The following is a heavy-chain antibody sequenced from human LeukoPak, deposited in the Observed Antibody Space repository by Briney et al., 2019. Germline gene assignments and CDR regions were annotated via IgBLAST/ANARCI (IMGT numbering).Heavy chain of an antibody. D-gene: IGHD3-3*01. J-gene: IGHJ4*02. CDR1: GFTLSSRW. CDR2: INRDGSEK. Sequence: PGGSLRLSCVVSGFTLSSRWMMWVRQAPGEGLEWMTNINRDGSEKSYVDSVKGRFTITRDNAENSLYLQMNSLKVEDSAIYYCATYDSWSGYNIAYWGQGTLVTVSS. CDR3: ATYDSWSGYNIAY. V-gene: IGHV3-7*03.